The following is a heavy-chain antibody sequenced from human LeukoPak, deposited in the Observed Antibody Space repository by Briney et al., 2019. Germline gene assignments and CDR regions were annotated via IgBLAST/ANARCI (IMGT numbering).Heavy chain of an antibody. D-gene: IGHD5-12*01. CDR3: ATSGYSGYDYMGLRY. CDR1: GFTFSSYS. J-gene: IGHJ4*02. CDR2: ISSSSSYI. V-gene: IGHV3-21*01. Sequence: PGGSLRLSCAASGFTFSSYSMNWVRQAPGKGLEWVSSISSSSSYIYYADSVKGRFTISRDNSKNTLYLQMNSLRAEDTAVYYCATSGYSGYDYMGLRYWGQGTLVTVSS.